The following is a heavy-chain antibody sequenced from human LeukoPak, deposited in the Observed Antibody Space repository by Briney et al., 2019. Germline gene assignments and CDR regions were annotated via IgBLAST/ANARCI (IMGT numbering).Heavy chain of an antibody. CDR3: AKDLLNYGILTGYYHHLQFDY. J-gene: IGHJ4*02. D-gene: IGHD3-9*01. CDR1: GYTFTGYY. CDR2: INPNSGGT. V-gene: IGHV1-2*02. Sequence: GASVKVSCKASGYTFTGYYMHWVRQAPGQGLEWMGWINPNSGGTNYAQKFQGRVTMTRDTSISTAYMELSRLRSDDTAVYYCAKDLLNYGILTGYYHHLQFDYWGQGTLVTVSS.